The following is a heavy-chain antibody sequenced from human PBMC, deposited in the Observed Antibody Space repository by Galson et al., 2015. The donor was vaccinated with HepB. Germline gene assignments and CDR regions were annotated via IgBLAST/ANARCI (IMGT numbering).Heavy chain of an antibody. CDR2: ISGSGGGT. CDR3: AKDDMESPYGGYALDV. Sequence: SLRLSCAASGFTFSSYAMSWVRQAPGKGLQWVSGISGSGGGTYYADSVKGRFTISRDNSKNTLYLQMNSLRAEDTAVYYCAKDDMESPYGGYALDVWGQGTMVTVSS. J-gene: IGHJ3*01. CDR1: GFTFSSYA. D-gene: IGHD4/OR15-4a*01. V-gene: IGHV3-23*01.